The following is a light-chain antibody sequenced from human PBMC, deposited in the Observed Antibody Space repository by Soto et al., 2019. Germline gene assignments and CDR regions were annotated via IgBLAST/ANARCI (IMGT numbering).Light chain of an antibody. CDR3: SSSTNTNTLVI. CDR2: EGT. Sequence: VLTQPASVSGSPGQSVTISCTGTSGDIGRYKFVSWFQQHPGKAPKLLIFEGTNRPSGVSHRFSGSTSGNTASLTISGLQAEDEAMYFCSSSTNTNTLVIFGGGTKVTVL. J-gene: IGLJ2*01. V-gene: IGLV2-14*01. CDR1: SGDIGRYKF.